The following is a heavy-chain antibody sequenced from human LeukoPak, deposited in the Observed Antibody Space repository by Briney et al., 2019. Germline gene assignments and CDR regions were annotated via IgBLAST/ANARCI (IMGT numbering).Heavy chain of an antibody. CDR2: IYYSGST. V-gene: IGHV4-39*07. Sequence: PGGSLRLSCAASGFTFSSFTLSWVRQAPGKGLEWIGSIYYSGSTYYNPSLKSRVTISVDTSKNQFSLKLSSVTAADPAVYYCARDRGTGIDAFDIWGQVTMVTASS. J-gene: IGHJ3*02. CDR3: ARDRGTGIDAFDI. D-gene: IGHD3-10*01. CDR1: GFTFSSFT.